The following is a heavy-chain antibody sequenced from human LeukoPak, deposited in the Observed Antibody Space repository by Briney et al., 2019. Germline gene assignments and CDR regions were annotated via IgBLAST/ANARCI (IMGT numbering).Heavy chain of an antibody. CDR3: ARDPGYGSVLSFDP. Sequence: GGSLRLSCAASRFSVSNKYMSWVRQAPGKGLEWVSVIYSGGKTYYADSVKGRFTISRDNSKNTLYLQMNSLRAEDTAVYFCARDPGYGSVLSFDPWGQGTLVTVSS. CDR2: IYSGGKT. CDR1: RFSVSNKY. D-gene: IGHD3-10*01. J-gene: IGHJ5*02. V-gene: IGHV3-66*01.